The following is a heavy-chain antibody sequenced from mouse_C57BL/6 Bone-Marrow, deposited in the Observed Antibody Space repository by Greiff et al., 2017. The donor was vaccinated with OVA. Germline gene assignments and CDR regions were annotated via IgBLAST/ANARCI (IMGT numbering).Heavy chain of an antibody. CDR1: GFTFSSYA. Sequence: EVMLVESGGGLVKPGGSLKLSCAASGFTFSSYAMSWVRQTPEKRLEWVATISDGGSYTYYPDNVKGRFTISRDNAKNNLYLQMSHLKSEDTAMYYCATTGVDYWGQGTSVTVSS. CDR2: ISDGGSYT. V-gene: IGHV5-4*03. D-gene: IGHD1-1*01. CDR3: ATTGVDY. J-gene: IGHJ4*01.